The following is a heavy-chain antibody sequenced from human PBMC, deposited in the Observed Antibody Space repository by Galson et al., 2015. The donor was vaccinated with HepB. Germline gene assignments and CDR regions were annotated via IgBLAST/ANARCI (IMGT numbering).Heavy chain of an antibody. Sequence: SLRLSCAASGFTFTNYWMSWVRQAPGKGLEWVANIRQAGSEKYYVDSVRGRFSISRDNAKNSLYLQMDSLRAEDTAMYYCASRPIATSGEVGRVHWGQGTLVTVSS. CDR3: ASRPIATSGEVGRVH. CDR2: IRQAGSEK. D-gene: IGHD6-13*01. J-gene: IGHJ4*02. CDR1: GFTFTNYW. V-gene: IGHV3-7*03.